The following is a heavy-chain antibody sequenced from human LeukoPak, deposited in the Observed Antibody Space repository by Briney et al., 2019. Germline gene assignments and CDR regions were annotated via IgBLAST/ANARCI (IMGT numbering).Heavy chain of an antibody. D-gene: IGHD4-11*01. CDR2: ISGSGGST. Sequence: GGSPRLSCAASGFTFSSYAMSWVRQAPGKGLEWVSAISGSGGSTYYADSVKGRFTISRDNSKNTLYLQMNSLRAEDTAVYYCARTPTGSRNFDNWGQETLVTVSS. V-gene: IGHV3-23*01. CDR3: ARTPTGSRNFDN. CDR1: GFTFSSYA. J-gene: IGHJ4*02.